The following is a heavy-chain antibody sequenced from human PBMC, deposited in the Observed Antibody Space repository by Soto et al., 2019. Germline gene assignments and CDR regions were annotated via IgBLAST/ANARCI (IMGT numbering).Heavy chain of an antibody. J-gene: IGHJ3*02. CDR1: GFTFGNYA. CDR3: AKCLQMYWNYDAFHI. Sequence: EVKLLDSGGGLVQPGGSLRLSCATSGFTFGNYAMSWVRQAPGKGLEWVSHITAGGITYYADSVKGRFIISRDSSRNMVYLQMNSLRVEDTALYYCAKCLQMYWNYDAFHIWGQGTMVTVSS. CDR2: ITAGGIT. D-gene: IGHD1-7*01. V-gene: IGHV3-23*01.